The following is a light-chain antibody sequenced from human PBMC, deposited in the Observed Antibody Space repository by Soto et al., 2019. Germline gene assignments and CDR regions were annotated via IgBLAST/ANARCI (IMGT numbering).Light chain of an antibody. CDR2: GNS. CDR3: QSYDSSLSVFYV. J-gene: IGLJ1*01. CDR1: ISNSGAGYD. Sequence: QSLLTQPPSVSGSPGQRVTISCTGSISNSGAGYDVHWYQQLPGTAPKLLIYGNSNRPSGVPDRFSGSKSGTSASLAITGLQAEDEADYYCQSYDSSLSVFYVFGTGTKVTVL. V-gene: IGLV1-40*01.